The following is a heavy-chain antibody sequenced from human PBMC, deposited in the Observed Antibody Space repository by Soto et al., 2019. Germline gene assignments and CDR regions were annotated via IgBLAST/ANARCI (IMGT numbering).Heavy chain of an antibody. V-gene: IGHV4-34*01. CDR3: AATALASLCLDP. CDR1: GGYFSGYY. J-gene: IGHJ5*02. CDR2: INHSGST. Sequence: SDTMSLTCAVYGGYFSGYYWSWIRQPPGKGLEWIGEINHSGSTNYNPSLKSRVTISVDTSKNQFSLKLSSVTAADTAVYYCAATALASLCLDPWGQGTLVTVSS.